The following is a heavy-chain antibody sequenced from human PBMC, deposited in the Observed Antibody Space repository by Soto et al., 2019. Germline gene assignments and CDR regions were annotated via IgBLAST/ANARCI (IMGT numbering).Heavy chain of an antibody. CDR2: IWYDGSNK. D-gene: IGHD5-18*01. CDR1: GFTFSTDG. J-gene: IGHJ4*02. CDR3: GRDGALGDTAVVDS. Sequence: QVQLVESGGGVVQPGKSLRLSCAASGFTFSTDGMHWVRQAPGKGLEWVAVIWYDGSNKYHGDSLKGRFTISRDNSKNTLYLQINNLRAEDTAVYYCGRDGALGDTAVVDSWGQGTLVTVSS. V-gene: IGHV3-33*01.